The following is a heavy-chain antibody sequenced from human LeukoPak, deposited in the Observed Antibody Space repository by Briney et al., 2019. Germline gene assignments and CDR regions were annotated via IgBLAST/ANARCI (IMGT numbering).Heavy chain of an antibody. V-gene: IGHV3-74*01. CDR3: ARDWYYSLDY. CDR1: GSTFSNSW. CDR2: IRGDGSNA. D-gene: IGHD2-8*01. J-gene: IGHJ4*02. Sequence: PGGSLRLSCAASGSTFSNSWMNWVRQAPGXGLVWVSRIRGDGSNAIYADSVKGRFTISRDDAKNTVHLQMNSLRAEDTAVYYRARDWYYSLDYWGQGALVTVSS.